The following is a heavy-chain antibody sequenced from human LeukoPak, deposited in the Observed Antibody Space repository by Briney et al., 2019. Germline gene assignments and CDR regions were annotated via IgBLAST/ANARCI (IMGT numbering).Heavy chain of an antibody. V-gene: IGHV3-7*01. CDR3: ATIPGRRYTYVS. D-gene: IGHD5-18*01. CDR1: GFTFSSFW. Sequence: GGSLRLSRAASGFTFSSFWMSWVRQAPEKGLEWVANIKQDGSEKYYVDSVKGRFTISRDNAKNSLYLQMNSLRAEDTAVYYCATIPGRRYTYVSWGQGTLVTVSS. J-gene: IGHJ5*02. CDR2: IKQDGSEK.